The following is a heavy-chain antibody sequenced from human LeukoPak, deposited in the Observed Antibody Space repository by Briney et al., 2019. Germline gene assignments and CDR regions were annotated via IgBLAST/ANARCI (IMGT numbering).Heavy chain of an antibody. V-gene: IGHV3-7*04. J-gene: IGHJ4*02. CDR2: INEDGSGK. Sequence: GGSLRLSCAASGFTFSSYWMTWFRQAPGKGLEWVANINEDGSGKYYVDSVKGRFTISRDNAKNSLNLQMITLRAEDTTVYYCARDSSRDSGSSNDCWGQGTLVTVSS. D-gene: IGHD3-10*01. CDR3: ARDSSRDSGSSNDC. CDR1: GFTFSSYW.